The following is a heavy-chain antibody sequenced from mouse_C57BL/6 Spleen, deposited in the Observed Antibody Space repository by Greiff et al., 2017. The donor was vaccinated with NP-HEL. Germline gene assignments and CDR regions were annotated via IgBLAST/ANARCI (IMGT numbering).Heavy chain of an antibody. J-gene: IGHJ2*01. D-gene: IGHD4-1*01. CDR1: GYTFTSYW. V-gene: IGHV1-64*01. CDR3: ARGLDWGFDY. Sequence: QVHVKQPGAELVKPGASVKLSCKASGYTFTSYWMHWVKQRPGQGLEWIGMIHPNSGSTNYNEKFKSKATLTVDKSSSTAYMQLSSLTSEDSAVYYCARGLDWGFDYWGQGTTLTVSS. CDR2: IHPNSGST.